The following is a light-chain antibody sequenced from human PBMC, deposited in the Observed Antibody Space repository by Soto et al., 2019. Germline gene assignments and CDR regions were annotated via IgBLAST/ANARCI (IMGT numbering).Light chain of an antibody. J-gene: IGLJ2*01. CDR3: SSYRSGSTLV. Sequence: QSVLTQPASVSGSPGQSITISCTGTSSDVGGSNYVSWYQQHPGKAPKLMIYDVHNRPSGIPNRFSGSKSGNTASLTISGLQAEDEADYYCSSYRSGSTLVFGGGTKLTVL. V-gene: IGLV2-14*01. CDR2: DVH. CDR1: SSDVGGSNY.